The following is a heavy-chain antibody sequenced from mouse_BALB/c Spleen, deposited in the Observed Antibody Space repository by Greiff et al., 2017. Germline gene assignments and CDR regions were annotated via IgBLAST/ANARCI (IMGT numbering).Heavy chain of an antibody. J-gene: IGHJ4*01. Sequence: EVQRVESGGGLVQPGGSRKLSCAASGFTFSSFGMHWVRQAPEKGLEWVAYISSGSSTIYYADTVKGRFTISRDNPKNTLFLQMTSLRSEDTAMYYCARWDYYAMDDWGQGTSVTVSS. CDR1: GFTFSSFG. CDR3: ARWDYYAMDD. CDR2: ISSGSSTI. V-gene: IGHV5-17*02.